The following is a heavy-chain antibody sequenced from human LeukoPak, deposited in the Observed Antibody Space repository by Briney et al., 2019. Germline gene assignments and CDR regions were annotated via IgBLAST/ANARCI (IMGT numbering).Heavy chain of an antibody. CDR3: ARDVCTGATCNSGAIFDY. V-gene: IGHV3-66*01. D-gene: IGHD2-15*01. CDR2: IYSGDIT. J-gene: IGHJ4*02. Sequence: GGSLRLSCAASGFTVSSNYMSWVRQAPGKGLEWVSVIYSGDITYYADSVKGRFTISRDNSKNTLYLQMNSLRAEDTAVYYCARDVCTGATCNSGAIFDYWGQGTLVTVSS. CDR1: GFTVSSNY.